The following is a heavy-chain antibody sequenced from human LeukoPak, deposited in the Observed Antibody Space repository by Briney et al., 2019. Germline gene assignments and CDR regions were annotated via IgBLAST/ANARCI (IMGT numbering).Heavy chain of an antibody. Sequence: SQTLSLTCTVSGGSVSTGSYYWSWIRQPAGRGLEWIGHIHTSGTMNYNPSLKSRVTISIDTSKNQFSLKLSSVTAADTAVYYCARTPYRGSNSGSYTDYWGQGILVTVSS. CDR1: GGSVSTGSYY. CDR2: IHTSGTM. V-gene: IGHV4-61*09. J-gene: IGHJ4*02. CDR3: ARTPYRGSNSGSYTDY. D-gene: IGHD1-26*01.